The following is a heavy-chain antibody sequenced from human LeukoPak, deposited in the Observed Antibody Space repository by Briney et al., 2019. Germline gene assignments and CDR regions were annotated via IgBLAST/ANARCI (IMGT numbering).Heavy chain of an antibody. CDR3: ARAPAGSGSWFDP. J-gene: IGHJ5*02. D-gene: IGHD3-10*01. CDR1: GFTFNIFW. Sequence: GGSLRLSCAASGFTFNIFWVSWVRQAPGKGLEWVANIKEDGSVKYYVDSVKGRFTISRDNDKNSLYLQMNRLRAEDTAVYYCARAPAGSGSWFDPWGQGTLVTVSS. V-gene: IGHV3-7*04. CDR2: IKEDGSVK.